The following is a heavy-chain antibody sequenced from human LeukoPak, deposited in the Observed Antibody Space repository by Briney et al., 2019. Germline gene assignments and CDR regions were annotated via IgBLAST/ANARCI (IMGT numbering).Heavy chain of an antibody. CDR1: GYTFTGYY. J-gene: IGHJ5*02. Sequence: ASVKVSCKASGYTFTGYYMHWVRQAPGQGLEWMGWINPNSGGTNYAQKFQGRVTMTRDTSISTAYMELSRLRSDDTAVYYCAREGRPHRGSGSHPGWFDPWGQGTLVTVSS. V-gene: IGHV1-2*02. CDR2: INPNSGGT. D-gene: IGHD1-26*01. CDR3: AREGRPHRGSGSHPGWFDP.